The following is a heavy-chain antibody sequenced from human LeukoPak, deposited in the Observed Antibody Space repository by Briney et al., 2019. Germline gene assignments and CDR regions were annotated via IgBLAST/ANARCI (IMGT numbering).Heavy chain of an antibody. D-gene: IGHD6-13*01. Sequence: GASVKVSCKASGGTFSSYAISWVRQAPGQGLEWMGGINPIFGTANYAQKFQGRVTITTDESTSTAYMELSSLRSEDTAVYYCARDSHIAAAGRGSWFDPWGQGTLVTVSS. V-gene: IGHV1-69*05. CDR2: INPIFGTA. CDR3: ARDSHIAAAGRGSWFDP. J-gene: IGHJ5*02. CDR1: GGTFSSYA.